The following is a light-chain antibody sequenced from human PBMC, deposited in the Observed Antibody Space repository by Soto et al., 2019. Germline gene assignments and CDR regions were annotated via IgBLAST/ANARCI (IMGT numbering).Light chain of an antibody. Sequence: EIVLTQSPGTLSLSPGEGATLSCSASQSVSNNYLAWYQQKPGQAPRLLIYGASTRATGVPDRFSGSGSGTDFTLTISRLEPEDFAVYYCQQYGSSPRTFGQGTKVDIK. J-gene: IGKJ1*01. CDR3: QQYGSSPRT. CDR1: QSVSNNY. V-gene: IGKV3-20*01. CDR2: GAS.